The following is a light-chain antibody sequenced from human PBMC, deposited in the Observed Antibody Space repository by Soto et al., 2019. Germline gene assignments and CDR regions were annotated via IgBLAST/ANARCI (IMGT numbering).Light chain of an antibody. Sequence: DIQMTQSPSSLSASVGDRVTITCRASQSISSYLNWYQQKPGKAPKLLIYAASSLQSGVPSRFSGSGSGTIFTPTISSLQPEDFPTYSCQQSYSPPLTSGGGTRVDIK. CDR1: QSISSY. CDR2: AAS. J-gene: IGKJ4*01. CDR3: QQSYSPPLT. V-gene: IGKV1-39*01.